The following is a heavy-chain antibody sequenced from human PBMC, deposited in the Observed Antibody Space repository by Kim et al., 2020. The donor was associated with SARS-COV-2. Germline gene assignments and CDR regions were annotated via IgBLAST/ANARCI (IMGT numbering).Heavy chain of an antibody. J-gene: IGHJ4*02. D-gene: IGHD3-16*01. V-gene: IGHV3-48*01. CDR1: GFTFSAYS. Sequence: GGSLRLSCVASGFTFSAYSMNWVRQAPGEGLEWVSHIDGGSRSIYYATSVKGRSTISRDNAKNSLYLQLNSLRVEDTAVYYCARSREGGTRSFDYWGQGALVTVSS. CDR2: IDGGSRSI. CDR3: ARSREGGTRSFDY.